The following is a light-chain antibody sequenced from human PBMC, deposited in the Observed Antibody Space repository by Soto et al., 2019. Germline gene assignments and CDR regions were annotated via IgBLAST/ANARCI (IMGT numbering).Light chain of an antibody. CDR3: QQRSNWPPILT. CDR2: DAS. Sequence: DIVLTQSPATLSLSPGERATLSCRASQSVSSYLAWYQQKPGQAPRLLIYDASNRATGIPARFSGSGSGTAFTLTISSLEPEDFAVYYCQQRSNWPPILTFGPGTKGDIK. CDR1: QSVSSY. J-gene: IGKJ3*01. V-gene: IGKV3-11*01.